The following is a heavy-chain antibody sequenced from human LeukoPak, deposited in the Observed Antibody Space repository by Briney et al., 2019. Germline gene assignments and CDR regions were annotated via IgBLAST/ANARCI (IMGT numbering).Heavy chain of an antibody. CDR2: IYYSGST. V-gene: IGHV4-59*08. CDR3: ARAYYYMDV. CDR1: GGSISSYY. J-gene: IGHJ6*03. Sequence: PSETLSLTCTVSGGSISSYYWSWIRQPPGKGLEWIGYIYYSGSTYYNPSLKSRVTISVDTSKNQFSLKLSSVTAADTAVYYCARAYYYMDVWGKGTTVTVSS.